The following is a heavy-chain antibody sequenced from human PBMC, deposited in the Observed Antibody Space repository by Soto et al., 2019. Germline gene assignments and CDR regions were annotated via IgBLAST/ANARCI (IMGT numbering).Heavy chain of an antibody. CDR1: GGSISSSSYY. V-gene: IGHV4-39*07. J-gene: IGHJ5*02. CDR2: IYYSGST. Sequence: SETLSLTCTVSGGSISSSSYYWGWIRQPPGKGLEWIGSIYYSGSTYYNPSLKSRVTISVDTSKNQFSLKLSSVTAADTAVYYCARDSGAGQQLVLTNWFDPWGQGTLVTVSS. CDR3: ARDSGAGQQLVLTNWFDP. D-gene: IGHD6-13*01.